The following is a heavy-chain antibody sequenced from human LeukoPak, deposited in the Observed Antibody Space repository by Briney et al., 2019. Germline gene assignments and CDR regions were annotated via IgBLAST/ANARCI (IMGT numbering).Heavy chain of an antibody. J-gene: IGHJ6*02. CDR3: AVGYCSSTSCPRGAYYYYGMDV. Sequence: ASVKVSCKASGYTFTDYYIHWVRQAPGQGLEWMGWINPNSGGTNYAQKFQGRVTMTRDTSISTAYMELSRLRSDDTAVYYCAVGYCSSTSCPRGAYYYYGMDVWGQGTTVTVSS. CDR2: INPNSGGT. D-gene: IGHD2-2*01. CDR1: GYTFTDYY. V-gene: IGHV1-2*02.